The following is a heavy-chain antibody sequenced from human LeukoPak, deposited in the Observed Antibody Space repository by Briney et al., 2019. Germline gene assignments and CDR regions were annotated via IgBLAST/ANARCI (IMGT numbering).Heavy chain of an antibody. CDR3: ARDGDTVLTRGYYYYMDV. J-gene: IGHJ6*03. CDR1: GFTFSTYT. Sequence: AGSLRLSCAVSGFTFSTYTMNWVRQAPGKGLDWVSSISTSSSYIYYADSVKGRFTISRDNAKKSLYLQMNSLRAEDTAVYYCARDGDTVLTRGYYYYMDVWGKGTTVTVSS. CDR2: ISTSSSYI. D-gene: IGHD4-23*01. V-gene: IGHV3-21*01.